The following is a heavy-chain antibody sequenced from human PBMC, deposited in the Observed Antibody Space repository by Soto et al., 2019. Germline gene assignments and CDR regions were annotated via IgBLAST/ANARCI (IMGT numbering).Heavy chain of an antibody. CDR2: MNPNSGNT. Sequence: ASVKVSCKASGYTFTSYDINWVRQATGQGLEWMGWMNPNSGNTGYAQKFQGRVTMTRNTSISTAYMELSSLRSEDTAVYYCARASYDFWSGYQSYWFDPWGQGILVTVSS. D-gene: IGHD3-3*01. CDR3: ARASYDFWSGYQSYWFDP. J-gene: IGHJ5*02. V-gene: IGHV1-8*01. CDR1: GYTFTSYD.